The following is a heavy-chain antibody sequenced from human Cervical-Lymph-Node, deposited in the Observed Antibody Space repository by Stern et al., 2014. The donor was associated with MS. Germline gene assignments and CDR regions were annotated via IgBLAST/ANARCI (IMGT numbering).Heavy chain of an antibody. D-gene: IGHD6-19*01. CDR2: INDDGSGS. Sequence: EVQLVESGGGLVQPGGSLRLSCAASGFTFSTYWMHWVRQVPGRGLEWVSRINDDGSGSVYADSVKGRFTISRDNTKNTLYLQMNSLRSEDTAMYYCARDAEGTGWYQAATYYGMDVWGQGTTVTVSS. J-gene: IGHJ6*02. CDR1: GFTFSTYW. CDR3: ARDAEGTGWYQAATYYGMDV. V-gene: IGHV3-74*01.